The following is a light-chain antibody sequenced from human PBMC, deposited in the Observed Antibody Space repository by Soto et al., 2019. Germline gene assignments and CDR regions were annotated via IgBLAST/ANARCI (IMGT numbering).Light chain of an antibody. CDR2: AAS. CDR3: QQRTNWPPRDT. J-gene: IGKJ2*01. Sequence: DIVLTQSPATLSLSPGERATLSCRASQSVGTSLAWYQQRPGQAPRLLLSAASTRATGIPARFSGSGSGTDFTLTISSIQPEDVAVYYCQQRTNWPPRDTFGQGTKLEIQ. V-gene: IGKV3-11*01. CDR1: QSVGTS.